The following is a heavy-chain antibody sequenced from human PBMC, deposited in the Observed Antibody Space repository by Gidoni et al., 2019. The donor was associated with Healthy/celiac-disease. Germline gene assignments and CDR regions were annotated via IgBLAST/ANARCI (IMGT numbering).Heavy chain of an antibody. CDR1: GFTLRSYS. CDR3: ARSIYGDYAVWYYYYGMDV. Sequence: EVQLVESGGGLVKPGGSLRLSCAASGFTLRSYSMNWVRQAPGNGLEWVSSISSSSSYIYYADSVKSRFTISRDNAKNSLYLQMNSLRAEDTAVYYCARSIYGDYAVWYYYYGMDVWGQGTTVTVSS. D-gene: IGHD4-17*01. J-gene: IGHJ6*02. CDR2: ISSSSSYI. V-gene: IGHV3-21*01.